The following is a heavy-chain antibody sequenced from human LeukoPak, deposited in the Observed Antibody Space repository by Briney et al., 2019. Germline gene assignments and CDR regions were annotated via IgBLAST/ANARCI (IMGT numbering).Heavy chain of an antibody. J-gene: IGHJ3*02. V-gene: IGHV3-48*04. CDR3: ARRKETYYDILTGWEYAFDI. Sequence: GGSLRLSCAASGFTFSSYGMSWIRQAPGKGLEWVSYISSSGSTIYYADSVKGRFTISRDNAKNSLYLQMNSLRAEDTAVYYCARRKETYYDILTGWEYAFDIWGQGTMVTVSS. D-gene: IGHD3-9*01. CDR1: GFTFSSYG. CDR2: ISSSGSTI.